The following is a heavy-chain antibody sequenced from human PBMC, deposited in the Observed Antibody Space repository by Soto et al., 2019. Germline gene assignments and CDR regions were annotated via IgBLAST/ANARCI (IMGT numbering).Heavy chain of an antibody. CDR3: ARDGPVAGTSGF. CDR1: GYTFMSHG. V-gene: IGHV1-18*01. J-gene: IGHJ4*02. CDR2: ISAYNGNT. D-gene: IGHD6-19*01. Sequence: QVQLVQSGGEVKKPGASVKVSCKASGYTFMSHGISWVRQAPGQGLEWMGWISAYNGNTNYAQKFQGRVTMTTDTSTTTAYTEVRSLRSDDTAVYYCARDGPVAGTSGFWGQGTLVTVSS.